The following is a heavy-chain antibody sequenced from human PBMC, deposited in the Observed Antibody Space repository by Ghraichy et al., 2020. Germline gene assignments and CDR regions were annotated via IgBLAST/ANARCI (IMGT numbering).Heavy chain of an antibody. CDR2: IYYSGST. CDR1: GGSISSYY. J-gene: IGHJ6*03. V-gene: IGHV4-59*01. Sequence: SETLSLTCTVSGGSISSYYWSWIRQPPGKGLEWIGYIYYSGSTNYNPSLKSRVTISVDTSKNQFSLKLSSVTAADTAVYYCARSTGDLGGRYRSSCYYYCYMDVWGKGTTVTVSS. D-gene: IGHD1-26*01. CDR3: ARSTGDLGGRYRSSCYYYCYMDV.